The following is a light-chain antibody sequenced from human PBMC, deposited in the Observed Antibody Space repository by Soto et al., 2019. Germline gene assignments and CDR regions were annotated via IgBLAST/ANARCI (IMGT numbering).Light chain of an antibody. Sequence: QSVLTQPPSVSEAPGQGVTISCTGSSSNIGAGYEAHWYQQVPGTAPKLLIYENNNRPSGVPDRFSGSKSGTSASLAITGLQAEDEADYYCQSYDSSLSGYVFGTGTKLTVL. J-gene: IGLJ1*01. CDR2: ENN. CDR3: QSYDSSLSGYV. V-gene: IGLV1-40*01. CDR1: SSNIGAGYE.